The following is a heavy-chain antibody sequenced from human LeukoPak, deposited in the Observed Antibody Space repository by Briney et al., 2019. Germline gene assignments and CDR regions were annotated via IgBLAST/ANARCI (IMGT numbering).Heavy chain of an antibody. CDR3: ARDHSGFHFDY. J-gene: IGHJ4*02. V-gene: IGHV1-18*01. D-gene: IGHD3-10*01. CDR2: ISAYNGIP. Sequence: GASVKVSCKASGYTFTSYHIAWVRQAPGRGLEWMGWISAYNGIPKYAENLQGRITMTIDTSTSTAYMELRSLRSDDTAVYYCARDHSGFHFDYWGQGTLVTASS. CDR1: GYTFTSYH.